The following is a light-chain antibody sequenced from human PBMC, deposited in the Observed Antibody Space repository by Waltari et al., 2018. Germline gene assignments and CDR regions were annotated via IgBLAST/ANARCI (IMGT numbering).Light chain of an antibody. V-gene: IGKV2-28*01. J-gene: IGKJ1*01. Sequence: IVMTQSPLSLPVTPGEPASISCRSSQRLLHRNGYNYLDWYLQKPGQSPQLLIYLGSNRASGVPDRFSGSGSGTDFTLKISRVEAEDVGVYYCMQALQNPWTFGQGTKVEV. CDR2: LGS. CDR1: QRLLHRNGYNY. CDR3: MQALQNPWT.